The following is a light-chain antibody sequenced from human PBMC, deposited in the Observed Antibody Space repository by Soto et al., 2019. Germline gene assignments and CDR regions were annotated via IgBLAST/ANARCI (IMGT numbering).Light chain of an antibody. CDR1: XSDVGGYNY. J-gene: IGLJ1*01. V-gene: IGLV2-14*01. Sequence: QSVLTQRASVSGSPGQSITISCTGTXSDVGGYNYVSWYQQHPGKAPKLLIYEVTDRPSGISNRFSGSKSGNTASLTISGLQAEDEADYYCSSYASGSTLFVFGTGTKVTVL. CDR3: SSYASGSTLFV. CDR2: EVT.